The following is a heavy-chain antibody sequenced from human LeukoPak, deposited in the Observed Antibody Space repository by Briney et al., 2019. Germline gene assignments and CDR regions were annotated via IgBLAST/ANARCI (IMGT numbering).Heavy chain of an antibody. CDR3: ARDCSGGSCGPYAFDI. V-gene: IGHV3-48*01. D-gene: IGHD2-15*01. J-gene: IGHJ3*02. Sequence: GGSLRLSCAASGFTFSSYSMNWVRQAPGKGLEWVSYISSSSSTIYYADSVKGRFTTSRDNAKNSLYLQMNSLRAEDTAVYYCARDCSGGSCGPYAFDIWGQGTMVTVSS. CDR2: ISSSSSTI. CDR1: GFTFSSYS.